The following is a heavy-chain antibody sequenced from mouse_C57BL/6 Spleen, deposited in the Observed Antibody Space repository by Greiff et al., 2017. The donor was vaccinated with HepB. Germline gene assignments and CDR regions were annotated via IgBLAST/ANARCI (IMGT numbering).Heavy chain of an antibody. Sequence: VQLQQPGAELVKPGASVKLSCKASGYTFTSYWMHWVKQRPGQGLEWIGMIHPNSGSTNYNEKFKSKATLTVDKSSSTAYMQLSSLTSEDSAVYYCARSLYGSSAWFAYWGQGTLVTVSA. CDR3: ARSLYGSSAWFAY. CDR2: IHPNSGST. CDR1: GYTFTSYW. D-gene: IGHD1-1*01. V-gene: IGHV1-64*01. J-gene: IGHJ3*01.